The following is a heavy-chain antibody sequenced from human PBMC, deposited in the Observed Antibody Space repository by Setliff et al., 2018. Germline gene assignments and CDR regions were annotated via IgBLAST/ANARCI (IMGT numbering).Heavy chain of an antibody. D-gene: IGHD3-9*01. Sequence: SETLSLTCTVYGDSFSDYYWSWIRQTPGKGLEWVGSLSFAGDAYYNPSLKSRVTMSLDMSKSQFYLRLTSVTAADTAIYSRARDPHLTGGLDRWGQGTLVTVSS. V-gene: IGHV4-39*07. CDR1: GDSFSDYY. J-gene: IGHJ5*02. CDR2: LSFAGDA. CDR3: ARDPHLTGGLDR.